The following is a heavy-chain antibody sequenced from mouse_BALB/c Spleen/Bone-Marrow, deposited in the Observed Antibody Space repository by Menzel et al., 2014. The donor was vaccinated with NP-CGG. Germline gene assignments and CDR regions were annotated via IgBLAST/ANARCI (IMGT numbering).Heavy chain of an antibody. J-gene: IGHJ4*01. V-gene: IGHV1-18*01. D-gene: IGHD1-2*01. CDR1: GYTFXEYT. CDR2: VNPNNGGT. CDR3: ARKDYGYNYVMDY. Sequence: VQLQQSGPELVKPGASVKISCKTSGYTFXEYTMHWVKQSLGKSLEWIGGVNPNNGGTIYNQKFKGKATLTVDKSSSTAYMELRSLTSEDSAVYYCARKDYGYNYVMDYWGQGTSVTVSS.